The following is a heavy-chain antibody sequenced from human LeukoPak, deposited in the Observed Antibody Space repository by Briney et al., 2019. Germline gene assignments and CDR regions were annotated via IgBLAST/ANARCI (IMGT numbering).Heavy chain of an antibody. Sequence: PGGSLRLSCAASGFTFSSYGMSWVRQAPGKGLEWVSAISGSGGSTYYADSVKGRFTISRDNSKNTLYLQMNSLRAEDTAVYYCAKGLDYGGKSVYYYWGQGALVTASS. D-gene: IGHD4-23*01. J-gene: IGHJ4*02. CDR3: AKGLDYGGKSVYYY. V-gene: IGHV3-23*01. CDR1: GFTFSSYG. CDR2: ISGSGGST.